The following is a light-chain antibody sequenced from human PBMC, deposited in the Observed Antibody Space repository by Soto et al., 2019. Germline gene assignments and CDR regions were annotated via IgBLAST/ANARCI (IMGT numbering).Light chain of an antibody. Sequence: EIVLTQSPGTLSWSPGERATLSCRASQSISSSDLAWYQQKPGQAPRLLIYAASSRATGIPDRFSGSGSGTDFTLTISRLEPEDFPVYYCQQYGSSSYTFGQGTQLEI. CDR2: AAS. CDR3: QQYGSSSYT. V-gene: IGKV3-20*01. CDR1: QSISSSD. J-gene: IGKJ2*01.